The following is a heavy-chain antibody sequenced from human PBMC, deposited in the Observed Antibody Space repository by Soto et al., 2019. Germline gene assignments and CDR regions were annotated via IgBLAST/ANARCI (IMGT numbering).Heavy chain of an antibody. CDR1: GGSISSSHW. CDR2: IYHSGST. CDR3: ARDYPFTIFGVINDAFEI. V-gene: IGHV4-4*02. Sequence: PSATLSLTCAVSGGSISSSHWWSWVRQPPGKGLEWSGEIYHSGSTNYNPSLKSRVTISVDKSKNQFSLKLSSVTAADTAVYYCARDYPFTIFGVINDAFEIWGQGTMVT. J-gene: IGHJ3*02. D-gene: IGHD3-3*01.